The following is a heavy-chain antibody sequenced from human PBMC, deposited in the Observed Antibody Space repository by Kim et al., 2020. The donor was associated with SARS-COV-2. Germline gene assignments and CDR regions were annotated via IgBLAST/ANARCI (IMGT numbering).Heavy chain of an antibody. V-gene: IGHV1-46*01. CDR2: INPSGGST. CDR1: GYTFTSYY. J-gene: IGHJ4*02. D-gene: IGHD2-15*01. CDR3: ARDSNFWSGGSCYGDGVDY. Sequence: ASVKVSCKASGYTFTSYYMHWVRQAPGQGLEWMGIINPSGGSTSYAQKFQGRVTMTRDTSTSTVYMELSSLRSEDTAVYYCARDSNFWSGGSCYGDGVDYWGQGTLVTVSP.